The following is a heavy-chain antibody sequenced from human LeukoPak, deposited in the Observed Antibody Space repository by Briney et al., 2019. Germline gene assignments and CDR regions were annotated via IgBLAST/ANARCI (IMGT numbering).Heavy chain of an antibody. CDR1: GGTFSSYA. CDR2: IIPIFGTA. V-gene: IGHV1-69*13. Sequence: SVKVSCKASGGTFSSYAISWVRQAPGQGLEWMGGIIPIFGTANYAQKFQGRVTITADESTSTAYMELSSLRSEDTAVYYCAIAVAGTHPFDYWGQGTLVTVSS. D-gene: IGHD6-19*01. CDR3: AIAVAGTHPFDY. J-gene: IGHJ4*02.